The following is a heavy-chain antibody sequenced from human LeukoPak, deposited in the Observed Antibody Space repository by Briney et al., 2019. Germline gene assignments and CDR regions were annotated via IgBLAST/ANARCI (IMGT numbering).Heavy chain of an antibody. Sequence: KHSETLSLTCTVSGGSISSSVYYWRWIRQPPGKGLECIGAIHYSESTYYNPSLKSPVTISVDTSKNRFSLNLSSVTAADTAVYYCARHGKNYYDSAGYYYFEYWGQGTLVTVSS. CDR2: IHYSEST. J-gene: IGHJ4*02. D-gene: IGHD3-22*01. CDR3: ARHGKNYYDSAGYYYFEY. CDR1: GGSISSSVYY. V-gene: IGHV4-39*01.